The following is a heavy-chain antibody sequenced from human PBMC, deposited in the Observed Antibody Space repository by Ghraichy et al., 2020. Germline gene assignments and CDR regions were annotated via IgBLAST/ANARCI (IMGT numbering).Heavy chain of an antibody. CDR1: GFTFSSYN. CDR3: ARVWQDNSGSDY. D-gene: IGHD6-25*01. CDR2: ISGRSSLI. V-gene: IGHV3-48*01. Sequence: GESLNISCAASGFTFSSYNMIWVRQAPGIGLEWVSYISGRSSLIYYADSVEGRFTISRDNAKNTLYLQMNSLRAEDPAVYYCARVWQDNSGSDYWGQGILVTVSS. J-gene: IGHJ4*02.